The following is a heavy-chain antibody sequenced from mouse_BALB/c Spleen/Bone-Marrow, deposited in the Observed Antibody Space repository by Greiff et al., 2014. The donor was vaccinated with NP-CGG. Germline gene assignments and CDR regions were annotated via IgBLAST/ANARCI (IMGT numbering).Heavy chain of an antibody. CDR1: GFNIKDTY. Sequence: EVMLVESGAELVKPGASVKLSCTASGFNIKDTYIHWVKQRPEQGLEWIGRIDPANGNTKYDPKFQGKATIIADTSSNTAYLQLSSLTSEDTAVYYCARYYYYAMDYWGQGTSVTVSS. CDR2: IDPANGNT. CDR3: ARYYYYAMDY. V-gene: IGHV14-3*02. J-gene: IGHJ4*01.